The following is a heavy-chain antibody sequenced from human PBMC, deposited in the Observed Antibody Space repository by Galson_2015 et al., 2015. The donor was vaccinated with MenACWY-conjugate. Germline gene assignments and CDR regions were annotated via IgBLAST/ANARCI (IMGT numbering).Heavy chain of an antibody. CDR2: VIPILGEV. Sequence: SVKVSCKASGGTFTTFGISWVRQAPGQGLECVGRVIPILGEVTYAHEFQGRVTITADKSTWTAYMELSSLRSDDTAVYYCAGGVADGYNYYGLDVWGQGTTVIVSS. CDR3: AGGVADGYNYYGLDV. D-gene: IGHD3-16*01. J-gene: IGHJ6*02. V-gene: IGHV1-69*04. CDR1: GGTFTTFG.